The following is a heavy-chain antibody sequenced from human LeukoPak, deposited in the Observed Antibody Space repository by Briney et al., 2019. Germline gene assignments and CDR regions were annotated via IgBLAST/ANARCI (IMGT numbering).Heavy chain of an antibody. Sequence: PSQTLSLTCTVSGDSISSYYWTCIRQPPGEGLEWIGYIPYSVTTNYNPSLKRRATISVDTSKHQISLKLRSLTVADTAVYYCAGSRWGGISLEVYWGQGSLVAVSS. D-gene: IGHD3-16*01. CDR3: AGSRWGGISLEVY. J-gene: IGHJ4*02. CDR1: GDSISSYY. CDR2: IPYSVTT. V-gene: IGHV4-59*01.